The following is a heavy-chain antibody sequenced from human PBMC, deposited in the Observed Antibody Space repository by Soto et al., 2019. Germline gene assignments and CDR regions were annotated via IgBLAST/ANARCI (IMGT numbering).Heavy chain of an antibody. V-gene: IGHV7-4-1*01. CDR2: IHTNTGNP. D-gene: IGHD1-20*01. J-gene: IGHJ5*02. CDR3: ARELTGIRPGP. Sequence: ASVKVSCKASGYTFTSYAMNWVRQAPGQGLEWMGWIHTNTGNPTYAQGFTGRFIFSLDNSVSAAYLQICRLKAEDTAVYYCARELTGIRPGPWGQGTLVTVSS. CDR1: GYTFTSYA.